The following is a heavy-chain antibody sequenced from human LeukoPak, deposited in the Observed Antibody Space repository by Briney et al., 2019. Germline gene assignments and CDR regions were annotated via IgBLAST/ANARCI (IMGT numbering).Heavy chain of an antibody. CDR1: GGTFSSYA. CDR2: IIPIFGTA. Sequence: ASVKVSCKASGGTFSSYAISWVRQAPGQGLEWMGGIIPIFGTANYAQKFQGRVMITTDESTSTAYMELSSLRSEDTAVYYCARDASVAGINWFDPWGQGTLVTVSS. CDR3: ARDASVAGINWFDP. J-gene: IGHJ5*02. D-gene: IGHD6-19*01. V-gene: IGHV1-69*05.